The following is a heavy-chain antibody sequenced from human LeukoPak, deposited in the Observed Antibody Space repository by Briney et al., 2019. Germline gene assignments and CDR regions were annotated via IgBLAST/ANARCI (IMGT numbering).Heavy chain of an antibody. CDR1: GFTYSSYW. CDR2: IKQDGSEK. V-gene: IGHV3-7*03. J-gene: IGHJ4*02. CDR3: TRDYRGTFDY. Sequence: PGGSLRLSCVASGFTYSSYWMSWVRQAPGKGLEWVANIKQDGSEKNYVDSVKGRFTISRDNAKNSLYLQMNSLRAEDTAVYYRTRDYRGTFDYWGQGTLVTVSS. D-gene: IGHD1-26*01.